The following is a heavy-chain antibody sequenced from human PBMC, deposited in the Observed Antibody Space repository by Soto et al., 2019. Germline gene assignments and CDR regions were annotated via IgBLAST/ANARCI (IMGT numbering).Heavy chain of an antibody. CDR3: ARDHHRYSGYDYVVY. CDR1: GFTFSDYY. Sequence: QVQLVESGGGLVKPGGSLRLSCAASGFTFSDYYMSWIRQAPGKGLEWVSYISSSSSYTNYADSVKGRFTISRDNAKNSLYLQMNSLRAEDTAVYYCARDHHRYSGYDYVVYWGQGTLVSVS. V-gene: IGHV3-11*05. CDR2: ISSSSSYT. J-gene: IGHJ4*02. D-gene: IGHD5-12*01.